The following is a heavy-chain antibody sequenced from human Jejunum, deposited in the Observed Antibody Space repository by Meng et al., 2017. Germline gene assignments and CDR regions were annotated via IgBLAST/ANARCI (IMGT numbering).Heavy chain of an antibody. CDR1: GFMLSGYA. V-gene: IGHV3-30*01. CDR3: VRARVTGYKDFRVWGTDV. Sequence: GESLKISCAASGFMLSGYAMHWVRQTPGKGLECVTLISYDGSNKYSADSVKGRFTISRDNSKNTLDLQMNSLRVEDTASYYCVRARVTGYKDFRVWGTDVWGQGTTVTVSS. CDR2: ISYDGSNK. J-gene: IGHJ6*02. D-gene: IGHD3-16*01.